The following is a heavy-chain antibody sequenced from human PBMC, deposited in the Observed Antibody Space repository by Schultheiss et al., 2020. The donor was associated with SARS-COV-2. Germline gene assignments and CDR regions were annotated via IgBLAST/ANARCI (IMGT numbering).Heavy chain of an antibody. J-gene: IGHJ4*02. CDR3: TRWPLDRVFDY. D-gene: IGHD3-10*01. CDR1: GFTFGDYA. CDR2: IRSKAYGGTT. Sequence: GESLKISCTASGFTFGDYAMSWVRQAPGKGLEWVGFIRSKAYGGTTEYAASVKGRFTISRDDSKSIAYLQMNSLKTEDTAVYYCTRWPLDRVFDYWGQGTLVTVSS. V-gene: IGHV3-49*04.